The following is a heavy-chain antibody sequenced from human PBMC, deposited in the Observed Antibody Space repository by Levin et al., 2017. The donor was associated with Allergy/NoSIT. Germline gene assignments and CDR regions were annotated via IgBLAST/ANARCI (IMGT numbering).Heavy chain of an antibody. CDR2: ISYDGSNK. J-gene: IGHJ6*02. CDR3: AKSSGYYYDSSGYYRNYYYYGMDV. Sequence: TGGSLRLSCAASGFTFSSYGMHWVRQAPGKGLECVAVISYDGSNKYYGDSAKGRFTISRDNSKNTLYLQMNSLRAEDTAVYYCAKSSGYYYDSSGYYRNYYYYGMDVWGQGTTVTVSS. CDR1: GFTFSSYG. V-gene: IGHV3-30*18. D-gene: IGHD3-22*01.